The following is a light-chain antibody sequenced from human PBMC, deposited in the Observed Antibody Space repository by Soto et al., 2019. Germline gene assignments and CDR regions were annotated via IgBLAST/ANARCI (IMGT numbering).Light chain of an antibody. V-gene: IGKV3-15*01. CDR1: QSVSSK. CDR2: DAS. Sequence: EIVMTQSPATLSVSPGERATLSCRASQSVSSKLAWYQQKPGQAPRLLIYDASTRATGIPARFSGSGSGTEFTLTISSLQSEDCAIYYCQQYNNWPPKTFGQGTKVEI. CDR3: QQYNNWPPKT. J-gene: IGKJ1*01.